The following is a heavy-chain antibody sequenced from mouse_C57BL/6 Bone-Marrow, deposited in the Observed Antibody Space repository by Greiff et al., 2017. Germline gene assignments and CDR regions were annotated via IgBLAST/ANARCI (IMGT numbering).Heavy chain of an antibody. Sequence: VQLQQSGAELVRPGASVTLSCKASGYTFTDYEMHWVKQTPVHGLEWIGAIDPETGGTAYNQKFKGKAILTADKSSSTAYMELRSLTSEDSAVYYCTRTGSSCGYWYFDVWGTGTTVTVSS. CDR3: TRTGSSCGYWYFDV. J-gene: IGHJ1*03. V-gene: IGHV1-15*01. CDR2: IDPETGGT. CDR1: GYTFTDYE. D-gene: IGHD1-1*01.